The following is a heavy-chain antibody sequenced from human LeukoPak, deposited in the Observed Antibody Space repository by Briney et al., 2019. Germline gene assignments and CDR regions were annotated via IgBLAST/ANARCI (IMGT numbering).Heavy chain of an antibody. V-gene: IGHV1-58*02. D-gene: IGHD6-13*01. CDR1: GFTFTSSA. Sequence: SVKVSCKASGFTFTSSAMQWVRQARGQRLEWIGWIVVGSGNTNYAQKFQERVTITRDMSTSTAYMELSSLRSEDTAVYYCAADGGPYSSSSGRYMDVWGKGTTVTVSS. CDR3: AADGGPYSSSSGRYMDV. J-gene: IGHJ6*03. CDR2: IVVGSGNT.